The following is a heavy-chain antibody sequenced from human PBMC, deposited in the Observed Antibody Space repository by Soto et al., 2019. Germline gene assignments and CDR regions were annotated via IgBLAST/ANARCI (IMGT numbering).Heavy chain of an antibody. CDR2: ISVSVGST. CDR1: GFTFSSYA. CDR3: AKVERAVAGIID. V-gene: IGHV3-23*01. D-gene: IGHD6-19*01. Sequence: EVQLLESGGGLVQPGGSLRLSCAATGFTFSSYAMSWVRQAPGKGLDWVSAISVSVGSTYYADSMKGRFTISRDNSKNTLYLQRNSLRAEDTAVYYCAKVERAVAGIIDWGQGTLVTVSS. J-gene: IGHJ4*02.